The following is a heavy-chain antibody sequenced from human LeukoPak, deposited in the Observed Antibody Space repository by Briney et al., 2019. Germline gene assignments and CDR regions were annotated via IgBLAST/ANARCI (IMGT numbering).Heavy chain of an antibody. CDR3: AKGGGSTSSRGYYYYMDV. Sequence: GGSLRLSCAVSGFTLSSYAMSWGRQAAGKGLEWVSAISGSGGSTYYADSVKGRFTISRDNSKNTLYLQMNSLRAEDTAVYYCAKGGGSTSSRGYYYYMDVWGKGTTVTVSS. D-gene: IGHD2-2*01. V-gene: IGHV3-23*01. CDR1: GFTLSSYA. CDR2: ISGSGGST. J-gene: IGHJ6*03.